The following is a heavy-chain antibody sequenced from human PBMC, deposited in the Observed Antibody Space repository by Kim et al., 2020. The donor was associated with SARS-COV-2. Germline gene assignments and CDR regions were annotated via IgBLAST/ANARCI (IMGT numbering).Heavy chain of an antibody. CDR1: GFTFSSFA. CDR3: GKDRVPWLVVCAY. Sequence: GGSLRLSCAASGFTFSSFAMSWLRQAPGQGLEWVSAISGVGLRTHYADSVKGRFTISRDNSRNTLYLQIYILRSEDPAIYYCGKDRVPWLVVCAYWGQG. D-gene: IGHD6-19*01. V-gene: IGHV3-23*01. CDR2: ISGVGLRT. J-gene: IGHJ4*02.